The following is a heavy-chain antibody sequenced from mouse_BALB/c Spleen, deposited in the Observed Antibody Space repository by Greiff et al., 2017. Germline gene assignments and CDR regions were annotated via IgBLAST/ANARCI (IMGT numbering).Heavy chain of an antibody. J-gene: IGHJ4*01. D-gene: IGHD2-3*01. CDR3: ASYDGYPFYAMDY. CDR1: GYAFTSYN. V-gene: IGHV1S135*01. CDR2: IDPYNGGT. Sequence: VHVKQSGPELVKPGASVKVSCKASGYAFTSYNMYWVKQSHGKSLEWIGYIDPYNGGTSYNQKFKGKATLTVDKSSSTAYMHLNSLTSEDSAVYYCASYDGYPFYAMDYWGQGTSVTVSS.